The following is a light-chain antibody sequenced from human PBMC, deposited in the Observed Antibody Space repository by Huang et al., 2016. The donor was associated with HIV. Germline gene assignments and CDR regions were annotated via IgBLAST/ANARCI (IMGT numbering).Light chain of an antibody. CDR2: GSS. V-gene: IGKV1-39*01. Sequence: DIQMTQSPSSRSASVGVRVTITCRASQSIRKYLNWYQQKPGKAPKLLIYGSSSLQSGIPSRFSGSGSGTDFTLTISSLPPEDFATYYCQQSYSTLLFTFGPGTKVDI. CDR1: QSIRKY. J-gene: IGKJ3*01. CDR3: QQSYSTLLFT.